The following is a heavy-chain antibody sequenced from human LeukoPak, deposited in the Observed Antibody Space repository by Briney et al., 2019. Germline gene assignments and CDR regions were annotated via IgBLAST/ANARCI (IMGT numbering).Heavy chain of an antibody. V-gene: IGHV4-59*05. CDR1: GFTLSSYA. CDR2: IYYSGRT. CDR3: ASPIAVAGNHAFDI. J-gene: IGHJ3*02. D-gene: IGHD6-19*01. Sequence: GSLRLSCAASGFTLSSYAMSWVRQAPGKGRKGMGSIYYSGRTYYNPSLKSRVTISVDTSKNQFSLKLSSVTAADTAVYYCASPIAVAGNHAFDIWGQGTMVTVSS.